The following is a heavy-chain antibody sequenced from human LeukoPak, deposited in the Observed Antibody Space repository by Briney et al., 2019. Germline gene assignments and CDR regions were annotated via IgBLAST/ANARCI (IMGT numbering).Heavy chain of an antibody. Sequence: GGSLRLSCVASGFGFSDSYMTWIRQTPGKGLEWLAYISGSGSDMYYADSVKGRFTISRDNAKNSLYLQMNSLRPDDTALYYCSTDPRLLLYWGRGTLVTVSS. D-gene: IGHD3-22*01. J-gene: IGHJ4*01. CDR1: GFGFSDSY. CDR3: STDPRLLLY. V-gene: IGHV3-11*01. CDR2: ISGSGSDM.